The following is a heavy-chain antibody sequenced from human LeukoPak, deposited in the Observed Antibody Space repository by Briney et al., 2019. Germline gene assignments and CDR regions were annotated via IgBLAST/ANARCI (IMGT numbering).Heavy chain of an antibody. CDR3: ASEGSHSSSVFDY. V-gene: IGHV4-59*01. CDR2: IYYRGST. D-gene: IGHD6-13*01. Sequence: SETLSLTCTVSGGSINNYYWSWIRQPPGKGLEWIGYIYYRGSTNYNPSLKSRVTISVDTSKNQFSLKLNSVTAADTAVYYCASEGSHSSSVFDYWGQGTLVTVSS. CDR1: GGSINNYY. J-gene: IGHJ4*02.